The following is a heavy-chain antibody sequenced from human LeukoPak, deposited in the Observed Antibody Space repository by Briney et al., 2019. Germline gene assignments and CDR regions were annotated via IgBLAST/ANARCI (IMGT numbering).Heavy chain of an antibody. CDR2: SNHIGSS. CDR3: ARARYFWSGYYTGPFDY. J-gene: IGHJ4*02. V-gene: IGHV4-34*01. CDR1: GRSFSGYY. Sequence: SETLSLTCAVYGRSFSGYYWSWLRQPPVKGLEWIGESNHIGSSNYNPSLKSRVTISVDTSKNQFSLKLSSVTAADTAVYYCARARYFWSGYYTGPFDYWGQGTLVTVSS. D-gene: IGHD3-3*01.